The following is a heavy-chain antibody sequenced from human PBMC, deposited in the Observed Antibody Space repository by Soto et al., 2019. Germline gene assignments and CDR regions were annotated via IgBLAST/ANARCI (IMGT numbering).Heavy chain of an antibody. J-gene: IGHJ4*02. CDR3: ARLTGFISPFPDY. Sequence: QVLLMQSGGEVKKPGDSVKVSCKASGFTFRIYAIAWVRQAPGQGLEWMGCIRAHNGDANYAQNFQDRVTMTADTSTNTAYLELRSLGTDDTAVYYCARLTGFISPFPDYWGQGTLVSVSS. V-gene: IGHV1-18*04. D-gene: IGHD3-16*02. CDR1: GFTFRIYA. CDR2: IRAHNGDA.